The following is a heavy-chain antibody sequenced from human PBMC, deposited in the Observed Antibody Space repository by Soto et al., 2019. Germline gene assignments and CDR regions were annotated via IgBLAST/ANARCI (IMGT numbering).Heavy chain of an antibody. CDR1: GYTXSTXX. CDR2: IRPDNGNR. J-gene: IGHJ1*01. V-gene: IGHV1-18*01. CDR3: ARDTESNRYND. D-gene: IGHD1-20*01. Sequence: GPEVKRPXASVXVSCKTSGYTXSTXXIXWVRQAPXXGLEWVGWIRPDNGNRKSAQRLQGRVTLTTDTSASTAYMELRSLTSDDTAMYYCARDTESNRYNDWGQGTLVTVSS.